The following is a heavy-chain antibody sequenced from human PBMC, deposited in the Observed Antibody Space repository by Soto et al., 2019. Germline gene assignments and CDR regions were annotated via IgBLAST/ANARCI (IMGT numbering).Heavy chain of an antibody. CDR1: GFTFSSYA. V-gene: IGHV3-23*01. CDR3: AKEPGALEWLLFYFDY. CDR2: ISGSGGST. J-gene: IGHJ4*02. D-gene: IGHD3-3*01. Sequence: EVQLLESGGGLVQRGGSLRLSCAASGFTFSSYAMSWVRQAPGKGLEWVSAISGSGGSTYYADSVKGRFTISRDNSKNTLYLQMNSLRAEDTAVYYCAKEPGALEWLLFYFDYWGQGTLVTVSS.